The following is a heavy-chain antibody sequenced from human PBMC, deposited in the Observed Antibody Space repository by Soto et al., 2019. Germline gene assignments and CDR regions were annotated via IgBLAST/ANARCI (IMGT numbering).Heavy chain of an antibody. CDR2: ISYSGST. J-gene: IGHJ6*02. CDR1: GGSVSSGRYY. Sequence: SETLSLTCAVSGGSVSSGRYYWSWIRQPPGKGLEWIGYISYSGSTSQNPSLKSRVTISVDTSKNKFSLKLTSITAADTAIYYCARFQAVAGLSYYYFGVEVLGQGTSVTVSS. V-gene: IGHV4-61*01. CDR3: ARFQAVAGLSYYYFGVEV. D-gene: IGHD6-19*01.